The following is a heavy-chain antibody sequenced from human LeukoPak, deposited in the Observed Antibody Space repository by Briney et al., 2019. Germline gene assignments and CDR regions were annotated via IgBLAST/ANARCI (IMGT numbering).Heavy chain of an antibody. CDR2: IIPILGIA. J-gene: IGHJ5*02. CDR1: GGTFSSYT. CDR3: ARRPYYDFWSGYIPNWFDP. D-gene: IGHD3-3*01. Sequence: SVKVSCKASGGTFSSYTISWVRQAPGQGLEWMGRIIPILGIANYAQKFQGRVTITADKSTSTAYMELSSLRSEDTAVYYCARRPYYDFWSGYIPNWFDPWGQGTLVTVSS. V-gene: IGHV1-69*02.